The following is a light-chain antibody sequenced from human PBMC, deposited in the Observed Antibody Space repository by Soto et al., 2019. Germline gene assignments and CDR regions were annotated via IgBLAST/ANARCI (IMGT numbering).Light chain of an antibody. V-gene: IGKV1-5*03. CDR1: QSISSW. Sequence: DIQMTQSPSTLSASVGDRVTITCRASQSISSWLAWYQQKQGKAPKLLIYKASSLVRGVPSRFSGIESGTELTITISGLQPEDALTYDGQQAKSFPITLGQGTRLDIK. J-gene: IGKJ5*01. CDR2: KAS. CDR3: QQAKSFPIT.